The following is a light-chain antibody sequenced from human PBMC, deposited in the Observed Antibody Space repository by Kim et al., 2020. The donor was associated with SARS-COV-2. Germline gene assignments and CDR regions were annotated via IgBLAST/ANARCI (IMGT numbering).Light chain of an antibody. CDR3: MIWHNSAWV. V-gene: IGLV5-45*01. CDR1: SDINVGSYR. CDR2: YKSDSDK. Sequence: LPWTLRSDINVGSYRIYWYQQKPGSPPQYLLRYKSDSDKQQGSGVPSRFSGSKDASANAGILFISGLQSEDEADYHCMIWHNSAWVFGGGTQLTVL. J-gene: IGLJ2*01.